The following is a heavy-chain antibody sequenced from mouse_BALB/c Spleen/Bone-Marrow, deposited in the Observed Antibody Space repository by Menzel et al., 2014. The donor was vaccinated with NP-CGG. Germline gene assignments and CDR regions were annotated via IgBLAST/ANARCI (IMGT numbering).Heavy chain of an antibody. V-gene: IGHV5-6-3*01. CDR1: GFTFSSYG. Sequence: EVHLVESGGGLVQPGGSLKPSCAASGFTFSSYGMSWVRQTPDKRLELVATINSNGGSTYYPDSVKGRFTISRDNAKNTLYLQKSSLKSEDTAMYYGTRDSNDYWGQGTTLTVSS. CDR2: INSNGGST. CDR3: TRDSNDY. J-gene: IGHJ2*01.